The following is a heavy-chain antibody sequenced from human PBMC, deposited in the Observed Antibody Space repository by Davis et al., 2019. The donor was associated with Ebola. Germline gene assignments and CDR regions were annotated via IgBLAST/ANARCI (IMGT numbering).Heavy chain of an antibody. D-gene: IGHD6-19*01. CDR3: ARGGGRAVAEDAFDI. CDR2: ISSSSSTI. J-gene: IGHJ3*02. CDR1: GFTFSSYS. V-gene: IGHV3-48*01. Sequence: GESLKISCAASGFTFSSYSMNWVRQAPGKGLEWVSYISSSSSTIYYTDSVKGRFTISRDNAKNSLYLQMNSLRAGDTAVYYCARGGGRAVAEDAFDIWGQGTMVTVSS.